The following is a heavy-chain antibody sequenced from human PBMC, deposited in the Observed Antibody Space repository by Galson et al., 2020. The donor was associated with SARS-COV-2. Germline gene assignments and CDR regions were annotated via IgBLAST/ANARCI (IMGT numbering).Heavy chain of an antibody. D-gene: IGHD2-21*01. Sequence: ASVKVPCKDSGYTFPSYGISWVRQAPGQGLEWMGWISAYNGNTNYPQKLQGRVTMTTDTSTSTAYMELRSLRSDDTAVYYCARDHFVDWFDPWGQGTLVTVSS. CDR1: GYTFPSYG. V-gene: IGHV1-18*01. CDR3: ARDHFVDWFDP. CDR2: ISAYNGNT. J-gene: IGHJ5*02.